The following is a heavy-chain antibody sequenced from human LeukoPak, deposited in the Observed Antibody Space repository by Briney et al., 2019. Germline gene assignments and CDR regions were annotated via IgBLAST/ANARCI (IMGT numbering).Heavy chain of an antibody. J-gene: IGHJ3*02. Sequence: TGGSLRLSCTASGFTFGDYAMSWVRQAPGKGLEWVGFIRSKAYGGTTEYAASVKGRFTISRDDSKSIAYLQMNSLKTEDTAVYYCTRDDPGIRGAFDIWGQGTVVTVSS. CDR1: GFTFGDYA. D-gene: IGHD3-10*01. CDR2: IRSKAYGGTT. V-gene: IGHV3-49*04. CDR3: TRDDPGIRGAFDI.